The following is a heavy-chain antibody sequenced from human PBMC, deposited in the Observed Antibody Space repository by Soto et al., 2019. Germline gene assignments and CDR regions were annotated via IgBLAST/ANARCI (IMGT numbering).Heavy chain of an antibody. CDR2: IYYSGST. CDR1: DSSVSSGTYY. Sequence: SATLSLTCTASDSSVSSGTYYWKWIRQPPGKGLEWIGYIYYSGSTNYNSPLKSRVTISVDTSKNQFSLKLNSVTAADTAVYYCARSSLEELVDYWGQGTRVTVS. V-gene: IGHV4-61*01. D-gene: IGHD3-10*01. CDR3: ARSSLEELVDY. J-gene: IGHJ4*02.